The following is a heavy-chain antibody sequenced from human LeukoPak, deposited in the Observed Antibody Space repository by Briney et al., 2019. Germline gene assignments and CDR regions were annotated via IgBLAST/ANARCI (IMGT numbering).Heavy chain of an antibody. J-gene: IGHJ4*02. CDR2: ISYSGST. CDR3: ARVGRGDHTWGSYYFDH. CDR1: GDSISSYH. D-gene: IGHD3-16*01. V-gene: IGHV4-59*01. Sequence: SETLSLTCTVSGDSISSYHWSWIRQSPGKGLEWIGYISYSGSTNYNPSLKSRITISVDTSKNQFSLQLSSVTAADTAVYYCARVGRGDHTWGSYYFDHWGQGTLVTVSS.